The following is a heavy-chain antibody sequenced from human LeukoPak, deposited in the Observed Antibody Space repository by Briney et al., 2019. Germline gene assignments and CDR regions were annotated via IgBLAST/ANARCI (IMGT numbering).Heavy chain of an antibody. J-gene: IGHJ4*02. CDR2: ISGSGDST. Sequence: EGSLRLSCAASGFTFRSSAMSWVRQAPGKGPEWVSAISGSGDSTYYADSVKGRFTISRDNSKNTLYLQMNTLRAEDTAVYYCAKVDATYGSGSYYPWVYWGQGTLVTVSS. V-gene: IGHV3-23*01. CDR3: AKVDATYGSGSYYPWVY. D-gene: IGHD3-10*01. CDR1: GFTFRSSA.